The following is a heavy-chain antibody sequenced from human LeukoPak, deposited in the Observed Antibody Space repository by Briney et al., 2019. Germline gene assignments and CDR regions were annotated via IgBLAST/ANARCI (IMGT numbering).Heavy chain of an antibody. J-gene: IGHJ4*02. D-gene: IGHD3-10*01. CDR1: GFTVSSNY. CDR3: ARGPVRGVIPL. Sequence: SGGSLRLSCAASGFTVSSNYMSWVRQAPGKGLEWVPVIYSGGSTYYVDSVKGRFTISRDNSKNTLYLQMNSLRAEDTAVYYCARGPVRGVIPLWGQGTLVTVSS. CDR2: IYSGGST. V-gene: IGHV3-53*01.